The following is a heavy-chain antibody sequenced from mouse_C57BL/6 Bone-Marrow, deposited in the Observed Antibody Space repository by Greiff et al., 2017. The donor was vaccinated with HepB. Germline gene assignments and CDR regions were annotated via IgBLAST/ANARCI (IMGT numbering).Heavy chain of an antibody. CDR1: GYTFTSYT. D-gene: IGHD3-2*02. CDR2: INPSSGYT. J-gene: IGHJ3*01. Sequence: QVQLQQSGAELARPGASVKMSCKASGYTFTSYTMHWVKQRPGQGLEWIGYINPSSGYTKYNQKFKDKATLTADKSSSTAYMQLSSLTSEDSAVYYCERGEVRQRRPPWFAYWGQGTLVTVSA. CDR3: ERGEVRQRRPPWFAY. V-gene: IGHV1-4*01.